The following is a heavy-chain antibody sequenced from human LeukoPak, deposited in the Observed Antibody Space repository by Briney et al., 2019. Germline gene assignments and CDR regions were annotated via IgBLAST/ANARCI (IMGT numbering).Heavy chain of an antibody. CDR3: AKQFVDI. V-gene: IGHV3-23*01. CDR2: ISGSGDDP. D-gene: IGHD5-24*01. CDR1: GFTFSNYA. J-gene: IGHJ5*02. Sequence: QPGGSLRLSCAASGFTFSNYAMNRVRQAPGKGLEWVSSISGSGDDPSYADSVKGRFTISRDNSRNTLYLQMNSLRAEDTAVYYCAKQFVDIWGQGTLVTVSS.